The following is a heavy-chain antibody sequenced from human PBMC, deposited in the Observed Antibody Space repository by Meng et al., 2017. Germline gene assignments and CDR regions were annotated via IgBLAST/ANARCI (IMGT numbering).Heavy chain of an antibody. CDR3: ARRGIAARPFYY. V-gene: IGHV4-34*01. D-gene: IGHD6-6*01. Sequence: VHHTQSGAGRFKPPETLSHPCAVYGGSCRGYYWSWIRQPPGKGLEWIGEINHSGSTNYNPSLKSRVTISVDTSKNQFSLKLSSVTAADTAVYYCARRGIAARPFYYWGQGTLVTVSS. CDR2: INHSGST. CDR1: GGSCRGYY. J-gene: IGHJ4*02.